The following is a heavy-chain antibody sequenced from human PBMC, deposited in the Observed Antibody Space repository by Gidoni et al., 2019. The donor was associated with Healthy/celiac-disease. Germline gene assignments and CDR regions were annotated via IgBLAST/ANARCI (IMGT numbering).Heavy chain of an antibody. V-gene: IGHV3-23*01. CDR2: ISGSGGST. CDR3: ASLQGVVVVAATGGFDY. CDR1: GFTFRSYA. D-gene: IGHD2-15*01. J-gene: IGHJ4*02. Sequence: EVQLLESGGGLVQPGGSLRLSCAASGFTFRSYAMSWVRQAPGKGLEWVSAISGSGGSTYYADSVKGRFTISRDNSKNTLYLQMNSLRAEDTAVYYCASLQGVVVVAATGGFDYWGQGTLVTVSS.